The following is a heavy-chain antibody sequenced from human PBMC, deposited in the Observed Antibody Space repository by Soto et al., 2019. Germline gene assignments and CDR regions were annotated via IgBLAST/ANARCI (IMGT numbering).Heavy chain of an antibody. CDR1: GYTFTGYY. V-gene: IGHV1-2*02. CDR2: INPNSGGT. CDR3: AREDSGVMIVIGLDY. J-gene: IGHJ4*02. Sequence: GASVKVSCKASGYTFTGYYMHWVRQAPGQGLEWMGWINPNSGGTNYAQKFQGRATMTRDTSISTAYMELSRLRSDDTAVYYCAREDSGVMIVIGLDYWGQGTLVTVSS. D-gene: IGHD3-22*01.